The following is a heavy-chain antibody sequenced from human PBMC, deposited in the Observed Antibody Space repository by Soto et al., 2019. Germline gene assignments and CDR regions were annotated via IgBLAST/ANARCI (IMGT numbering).Heavy chain of an antibody. CDR2: TIPVFNTA. V-gene: IGHV1-69*06. Sequence: QVQLEQSGAEVKKPGSSVKVSCKASGGTLSDHGVAWLRQAPGQGLEWMGGTIPVFNTAKYAQKFQGRVTVPADKFTTIAYMDLSSLRSEDTAFYFCARGVYGSGNYYTGPSAFDIWGQGTMVIVSS. CDR1: GGTLSDHG. CDR3: ARGVYGSGNYYTGPSAFDI. J-gene: IGHJ3*02. D-gene: IGHD3-10*01.